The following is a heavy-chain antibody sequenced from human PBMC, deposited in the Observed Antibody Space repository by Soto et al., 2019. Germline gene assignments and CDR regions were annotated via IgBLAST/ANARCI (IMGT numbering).Heavy chain of an antibody. CDR1: GGTFSSYA. V-gene: IGHV1-69*01. D-gene: IGHD6-6*01. J-gene: IGHJ6*02. CDR2: IIPLLNTP. Sequence: QVHLVQSGAEVKKPGSSVKVSCRASGGTFSSYAVNWVRQAPGQGLEWMGVIIPLLNTPKYVQKFQGRLTITADASATTVYLEVSSLRSEDTAVYYCARESSSPNYYYYGMDVWGQGTTVTVSS. CDR3: ARESSSPNYYYYGMDV.